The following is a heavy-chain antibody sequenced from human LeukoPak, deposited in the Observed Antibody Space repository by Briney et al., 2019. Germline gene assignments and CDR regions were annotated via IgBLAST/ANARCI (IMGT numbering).Heavy chain of an antibody. V-gene: IGHV4-59*01. CDR1: GASISSYY. Sequence: PSETLSLTCTVSGASISSYYWSWIRQPPGKGLEWIGYIYYSGSANYNPSLKSRVTISVDTSKNQFSLKLSSVTAADTAVYYCARDFDYRGFDPWGQGTLVTVSS. CDR2: IYYSGSA. D-gene: IGHD3-9*01. CDR3: ARDFDYRGFDP. J-gene: IGHJ5*02.